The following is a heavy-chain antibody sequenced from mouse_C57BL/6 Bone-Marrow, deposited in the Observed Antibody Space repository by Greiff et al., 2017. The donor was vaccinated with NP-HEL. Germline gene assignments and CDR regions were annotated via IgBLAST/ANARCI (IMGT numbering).Heavy chain of an antibody. D-gene: IGHD2-12*01. J-gene: IGHJ1*03. Sequence: EVMLVESGGGLVKPGGSLKLSCAASGFTFSSYAMSWVRQTPEKRLEWVATISDGGSYTYYPDNVKGRFTFSRDNAKNNLYLQMSHLKSEDTAMYYCARDLTLPWYFDVWGTGTTVTVSS. CDR2: ISDGGSYT. V-gene: IGHV5-4*01. CDR3: ARDLTLPWYFDV. CDR1: GFTFSSYA.